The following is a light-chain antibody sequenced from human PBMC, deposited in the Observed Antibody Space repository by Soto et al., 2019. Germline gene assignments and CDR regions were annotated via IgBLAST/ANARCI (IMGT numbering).Light chain of an antibody. Sequence: DIQLTQSPSFLSASVGDRVTITCRASQGLTHYFAWYQQKAGKAPELLIYATSILQGGVPSRFSGSGSGTEFTLTISSLQPEDFATYYCQQLNSYPITFGGGTKVESK. J-gene: IGKJ4*01. CDR2: ATS. CDR1: QGLTHY. V-gene: IGKV1-9*01. CDR3: QQLNSYPIT.